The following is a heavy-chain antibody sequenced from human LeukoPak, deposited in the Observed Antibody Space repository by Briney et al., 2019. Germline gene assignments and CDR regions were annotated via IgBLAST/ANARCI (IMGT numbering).Heavy chain of an antibody. Sequence: GGSLRLSCAASGFTYSCYVMSWVRQAPGKGLEWVSAISGSGGSTYYADSVKGRFTISRDNSKNTLYLQMNSLRAEDTAVYYCASEPDTAMPRATDYWGQGTLVTVSS. D-gene: IGHD5-18*01. J-gene: IGHJ4*02. V-gene: IGHV3-23*01. CDR1: GFTYSCYV. CDR2: ISGSGGST. CDR3: ASEPDTAMPRATDY.